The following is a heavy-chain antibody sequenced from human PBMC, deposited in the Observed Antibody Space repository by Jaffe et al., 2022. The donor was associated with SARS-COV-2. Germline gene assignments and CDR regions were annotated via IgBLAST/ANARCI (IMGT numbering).Heavy chain of an antibody. Sequence: EVQLVESGGGLVKPGESLRLSCAASGFTFSNYNMNWVRQAPGKGLEWVSSIDGTSSYIYYADSVKGRFTISRDNAKNSLYLQMNSLRAEDTAVYYCAREVAITMVRGVTPDYWGQGTLVTVSS. D-gene: IGHD3-10*01. CDR3: AREVAITMVRGVTPDY. V-gene: IGHV3-21*01. CDR2: IDGTSSYI. J-gene: IGHJ4*02. CDR1: GFTFSNYN.